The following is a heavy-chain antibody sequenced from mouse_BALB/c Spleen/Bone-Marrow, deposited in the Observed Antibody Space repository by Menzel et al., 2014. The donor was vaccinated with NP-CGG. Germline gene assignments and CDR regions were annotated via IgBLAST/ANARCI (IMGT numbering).Heavy chain of an antibody. CDR1: GFTFTDYY. V-gene: IGHV7-3*02. J-gene: IGHJ1*01. CDR2: IRNKANGYTT. CDR3: ARDTLMYFDV. Sequence: EVKLMESGGGLVQPGGSLRLSCAPSGFTFTDYYMTWVRQPPGKALEWLGFIRNKANGYTTEYCASVKGRFTISRDNSQSILYPQMNTLRAEDSATYYCARDTLMYFDVWGAGTTVTVSS.